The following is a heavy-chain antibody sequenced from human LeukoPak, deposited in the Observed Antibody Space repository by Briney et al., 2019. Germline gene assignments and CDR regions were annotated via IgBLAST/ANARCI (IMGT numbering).Heavy chain of an antibody. CDR1: GYTFTGYY. CDR2: INPNSGGT. CDR3: AGGIAAAGTGYFDY. V-gene: IGHV1-2*02. J-gene: IGHJ4*02. D-gene: IGHD6-13*01. Sequence: ASVKVSCKASGYTFTGYYMHWVRQAPGQGLEWMGWINPNSGGTNYAQKFQGRVTMTRDTSISTAYMELSSLRSEDTAVYYCAGGIAAAGTGYFDYWGQGTLVTVSS.